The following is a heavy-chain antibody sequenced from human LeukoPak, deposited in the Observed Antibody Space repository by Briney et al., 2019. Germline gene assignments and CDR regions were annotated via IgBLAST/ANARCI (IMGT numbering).Heavy chain of an antibody. J-gene: IGHJ6*02. V-gene: IGHV3-21*01. CDR1: GFTFSGYS. D-gene: IGHD1-26*01. CDR3: ARDRWELLLPYYYYGMDV. CDR2: ISSSSSYI. Sequence: KSGGSLRLSCAASGFTFSGYSMNWVRQAPGKGLEWVSSISSSSSYIYYADSVKGRFTISRDNAKNSLYLQMNSLRAEDTAVYYCARDRWELLLPYYYYGMDVWGQGTTVTVSS.